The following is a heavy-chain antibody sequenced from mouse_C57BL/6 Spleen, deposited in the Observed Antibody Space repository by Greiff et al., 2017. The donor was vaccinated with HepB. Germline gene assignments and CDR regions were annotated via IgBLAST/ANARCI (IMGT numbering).Heavy chain of an antibody. CDR2: ISSGGSYT. CDR1: GFTFSSYG. D-gene: IGHD1-1*01. V-gene: IGHV5-6*01. Sequence: EVMLVESGGDLVKPGGSLKLSCAASGFTFSSYGMSWVRQTPDKRLEWVATISSGGSYTYYPDSVKGRFTISRDNAKNTLYLQMSSLKSEDTAMYYCARHDYGSPWFAYWGQGTLVTVSA. J-gene: IGHJ3*01. CDR3: ARHDYGSPWFAY.